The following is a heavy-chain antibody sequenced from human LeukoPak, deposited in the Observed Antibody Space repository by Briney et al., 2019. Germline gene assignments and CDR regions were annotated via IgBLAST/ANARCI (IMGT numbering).Heavy chain of an antibody. V-gene: IGHV3-30*04. CDR1: GFTFSSYA. CDR3: ARGAPAADY. Sequence: GGSLRLSCAASGFTFSSYAVHWVRQAPGKGLEWVAVISYDGNNKYYADSVKGRFTISRDNSKNTLYLQMNSLRTEDTAVYYCARGAPAADYWGQGTLVTVSS. D-gene: IGHD2-2*01. CDR2: ISYDGNNK. J-gene: IGHJ4*02.